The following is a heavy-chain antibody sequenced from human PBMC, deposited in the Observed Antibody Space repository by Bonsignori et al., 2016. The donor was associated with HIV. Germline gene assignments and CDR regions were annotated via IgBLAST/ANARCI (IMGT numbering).Heavy chain of an antibody. D-gene: IGHD1-26*01. CDR2: ISYDGSNK. CDR3: AKDGYSGINCYYMDV. J-gene: IGHJ6*03. Sequence: WIRQPPGKGLEWVAAISYDGSNKYYADSVKGRFTISRDNSKNTLYLQMNSRAEDTAVYYCAKDGYSGINCYYMDVWGKGTTVTVSS. V-gene: IGHV3-30*18.